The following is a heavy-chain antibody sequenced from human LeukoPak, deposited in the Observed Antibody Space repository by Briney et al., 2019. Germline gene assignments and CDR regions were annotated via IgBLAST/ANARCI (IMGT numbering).Heavy chain of an antibody. D-gene: IGHD3-22*01. J-gene: IGHJ4*02. CDR2: INHSGST. Sequence: SETLSLTCAVYGGSFSGYYWSWIRQPPGKGLEWIGEINHSGSTNYNPSLKSRVTISVDTSKNQFSLKLSSVTAADTAVCYCARGLITFRTGYYYDSSGYYGYFDYWGQGTLVTVSS. V-gene: IGHV4-34*01. CDR3: ARGLITFRTGYYYDSSGYYGYFDY. CDR1: GGSFSGYY.